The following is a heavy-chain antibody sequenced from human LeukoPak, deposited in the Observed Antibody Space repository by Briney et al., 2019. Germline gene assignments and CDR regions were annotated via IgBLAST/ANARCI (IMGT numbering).Heavy chain of an antibody. CDR2: VHYSGST. CDR1: GGPINNYY. Sequence: SETLSLTCTVSGGPINNYYWYWIRQPPGKGLEWIGYVHYSGSTYYNPSLQSRVTISVDTSKNQYSLKLSSVTAADTAVYYCARRMEHMPTIGQSNWIDPWGQGTLVTVSS. J-gene: IGHJ5*02. CDR3: ARRMEHMPTIGQSNWIDP. V-gene: IGHV4-59*08. D-gene: IGHD5-24*01.